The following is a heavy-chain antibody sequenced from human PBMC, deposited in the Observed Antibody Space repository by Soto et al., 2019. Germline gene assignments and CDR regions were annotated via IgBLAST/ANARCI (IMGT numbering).Heavy chain of an antibody. Sequence: SETLSLTCTVSGGSISSSSYYWGWIRQPPGKGLEWIGSIYYSGSTYYNPSLKSRVTISVDTSKNQFSMKLSSVTAADTAVYYCASGITMVRGHYYYGMDVWGQGTTVTVSS. CDR1: GGSISSSSYY. CDR2: IYYSGST. CDR3: ASGITMVRGHYYYGMDV. D-gene: IGHD3-10*01. J-gene: IGHJ6*02. V-gene: IGHV4-39*07.